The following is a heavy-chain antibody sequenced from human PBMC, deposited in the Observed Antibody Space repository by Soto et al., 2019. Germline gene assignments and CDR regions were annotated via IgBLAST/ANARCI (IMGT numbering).Heavy chain of an antibody. CDR3: ARDSDYSSYNWFDP. V-gene: IGHV4-30-4*01. CDR1: GGSISSGDYY. Sequence: QVQLQESGPGLVKPSQTLSLTCTVSGGSISSGDYYWSWIRQPPGKGLEWIGYIYYSGSTYYNPSLKSRVTXXVXPXTSQFSLKLSSATAADTAVYYCARDSDYSSYNWFDPWGQGTLVTVSS. J-gene: IGHJ5*02. D-gene: IGHD4-4*01. CDR2: IYYSGST.